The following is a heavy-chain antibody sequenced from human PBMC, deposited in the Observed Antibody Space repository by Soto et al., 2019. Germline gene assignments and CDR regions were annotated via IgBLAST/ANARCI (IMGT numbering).Heavy chain of an antibody. CDR2: INSDGSST. Sequence: GGSLRLSCAASGFTFSSYWMHWVRQAPGKGLVWVSRINSDGSSTNYADSVKGRFTISRDNAKNTVSLQMNSLRAEDTGVYYCAKDSWYFDLWSQGSLVTVSS. CDR1: GFTFSSYW. J-gene: IGHJ4*02. V-gene: IGHV3-74*01. D-gene: IGHD6-13*01. CDR3: AKDSWYFDL.